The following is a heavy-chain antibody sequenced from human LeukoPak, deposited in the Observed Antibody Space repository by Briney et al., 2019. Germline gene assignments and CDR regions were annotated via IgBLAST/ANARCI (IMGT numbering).Heavy chain of an antibody. D-gene: IGHD3-22*01. CDR3: ARAYDSSGYYPP. J-gene: IGHJ5*02. Sequence: PGGSLRLSCAASGFTFRSYSMHWVRQAPGKGLEWVAVISYDGSNKYYADSVKGRFTISRDNSKNTLYLQTNSLRAEDTAVYYCARAYDSSGYYPPWGQGTLVTVSS. CDR2: ISYDGSNK. V-gene: IGHV3-30-3*01. CDR1: GFTFRSYS.